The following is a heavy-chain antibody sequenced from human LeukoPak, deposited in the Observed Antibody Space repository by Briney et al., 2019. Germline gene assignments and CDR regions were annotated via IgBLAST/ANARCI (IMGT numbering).Heavy chain of an antibody. CDR1: GYTFDDYY. D-gene: IGHD3-9*01. CDR2: INPNSGRT. CDR3: ARDSSDVLTGYYHF. V-gene: IGHV1-2*02. J-gene: IGHJ4*02. Sequence: GASVKVSCKTSGYTFDDYYVHWVRQAPGQGLEWMGWINPNSGRTNYAPKFQGRVTLTTDTSISTAYMELSSLISGDTALYFCARDSSDVLTGYYHFWGQGTLVTVSS.